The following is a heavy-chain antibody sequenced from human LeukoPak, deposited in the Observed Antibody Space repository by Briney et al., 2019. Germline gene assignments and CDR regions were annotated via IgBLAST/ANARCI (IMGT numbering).Heavy chain of an antibody. Sequence: QSGGSLRLSCVASGFTFSNYWMNWVRQAPGERPEWVANIKEDGSEKYYVDSVKGRFTISRDNAKNSLYLQMNSLRAEDTAVYYCAKDRNQAQYYDFWSGYYPDYWGQGTLVTVSS. J-gene: IGHJ4*02. CDR2: IKEDGSEK. CDR1: GFTFSNYW. V-gene: IGHV3-7*03. D-gene: IGHD3-3*01. CDR3: AKDRNQAQYYDFWSGYYPDY.